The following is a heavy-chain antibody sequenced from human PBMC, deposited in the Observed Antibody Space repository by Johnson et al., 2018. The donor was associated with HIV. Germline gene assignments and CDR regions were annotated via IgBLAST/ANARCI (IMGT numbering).Heavy chain of an antibody. CDR2: IYSGGST. V-gene: IGHV3-66*02. D-gene: IGHD3-22*01. CDR3: ASCESDSSGRGAFDI. Sequence: VQLVESGGDLIKPGGSLRLSCAASNFTFKDYYMNWIRQAPGKGLEWVSVIYSGGSTYYADSVKGRFTISSDNSKNTLYLQMNSRRAEDTAVYYCASCESDSSGRGAFDIWGQGTMVTVSS. J-gene: IGHJ3*02. CDR1: NFTFKDYY.